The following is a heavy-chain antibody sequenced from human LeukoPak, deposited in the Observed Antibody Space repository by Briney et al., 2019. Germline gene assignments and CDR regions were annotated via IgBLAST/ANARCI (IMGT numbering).Heavy chain of an antibody. Sequence: PGGSLRLSCAASGFTFSNAWMSWVRQAPGKGLEWVGRIKSKTDGGTTDYAAPVKGRFTISRDDSKNTLYLQMNSLKTEDTAVYYCTTDWSSSPDAFDIWGQGTMVTVSS. CDR3: TTDWSSSPDAFDI. D-gene: IGHD6-6*01. J-gene: IGHJ3*02. CDR2: IKSKTDGGTT. CDR1: GFTFSNAW. V-gene: IGHV3-15*01.